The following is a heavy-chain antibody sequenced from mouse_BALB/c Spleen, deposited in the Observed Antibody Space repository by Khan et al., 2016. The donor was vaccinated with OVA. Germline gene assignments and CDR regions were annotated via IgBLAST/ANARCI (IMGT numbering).Heavy chain of an antibody. CDR3: ARRKYCGYTFAY. Sequence: QVQLQQSGAELARPGASVKLSCKASGYTFTDYYINWVKQRTGQGLEWIGEISPGSGDTYYNEKFKGKATLTADKSSTTAYMQLSSLTSEASAVYFCARRKYCGYTFAYWGQGTLVTVSA. CDR1: GYTFTDYY. J-gene: IGHJ3*01. V-gene: IGHV1-77*01. D-gene: IGHD1-2*01. CDR2: ISPGSGDT.